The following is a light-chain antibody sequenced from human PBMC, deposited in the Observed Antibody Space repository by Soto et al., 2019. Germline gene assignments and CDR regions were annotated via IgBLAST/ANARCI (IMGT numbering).Light chain of an antibody. CDR3: SSYSGSSTLLYV. V-gene: IGLV2-14*01. CDR2: DVS. CDR1: SSDVGGYNY. J-gene: IGLJ1*01. Sequence: QSALTQPASVSGSPGQSITISCTGTSSDVGGYNYVSWYQDHPGKAPKLMIYDVSDRPSGVSNRFSGSKSGNTASLTISGLQAEDEADYYCSSYSGSSTLLYVFGTGTKVTVL.